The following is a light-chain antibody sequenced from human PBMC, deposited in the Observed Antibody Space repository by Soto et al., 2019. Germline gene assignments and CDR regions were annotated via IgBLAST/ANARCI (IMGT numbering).Light chain of an antibody. J-gene: IGLJ1*01. V-gene: IGLV2-14*01. CDR3: SSYTNSNTLV. Sequence: QSALTQPASVSGSPGQSITISCTGTSSDVGGYNYVSWYQQYPGKAPKLMIYDVSNRPSGVSNRFSGSKSGNTASLTISWLQAEDEADYYCSSYTNSNTLVFGSGTKVTVL. CDR1: SSDVGGYNY. CDR2: DVS.